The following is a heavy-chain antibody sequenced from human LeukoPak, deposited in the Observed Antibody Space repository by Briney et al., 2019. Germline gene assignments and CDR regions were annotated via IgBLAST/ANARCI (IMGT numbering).Heavy chain of an antibody. CDR1: GGSISSYY. Sequence: PSETLSPTCTVSGGSISSYYWSWIRQPPGKGLEWLGYIYYSGSTNYNPSLKSRVTISVDTSKNQFSLKLSSVTAADTAVYYCARGNTVTTPYYYYYYMDVWGKGTTVTGPS. V-gene: IGHV4-59*01. D-gene: IGHD4-11*01. CDR3: ARGNTVTTPYYYYYYMDV. J-gene: IGHJ6*03. CDR2: IYYSGST.